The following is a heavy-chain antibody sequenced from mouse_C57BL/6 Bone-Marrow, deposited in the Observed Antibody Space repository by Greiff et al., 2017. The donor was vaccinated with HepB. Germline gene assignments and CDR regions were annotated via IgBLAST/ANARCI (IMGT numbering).Heavy chain of an antibody. D-gene: IGHD1-1*01. CDR2: IYPGNSDT. CDR1: GYTFTSYW. J-gene: IGHJ1*03. V-gene: IGHV1-5*01. Sequence: VQLQQSGTVLARPGASVKMSCKTSGYTFTSYWMHWVKQRPGQGLEWIGAIYPGNSDTSYNQKFKGKAKLTAVTSASTAYMELSSLTNEDSAVYYCTRSTYYGSSSYWYFDVWGTGTTVTVSS. CDR3: TRSTYYGSSSYWYFDV.